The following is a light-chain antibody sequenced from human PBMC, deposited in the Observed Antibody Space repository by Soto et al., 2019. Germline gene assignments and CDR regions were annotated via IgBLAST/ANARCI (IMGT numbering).Light chain of an antibody. CDR2: AAS. Sequence: DIQMTQSPSSLSASVGDRVTITCRASQSISIYLNWYQQKPGKAPKLLIYAASSWQTGVPSRFSGSGSGTDFTLTISSLQPEDFATYYCQQSYSTPRTFGQGTKLEIE. CDR1: QSISIY. V-gene: IGKV1-39*01. J-gene: IGKJ2*01. CDR3: QQSYSTPRT.